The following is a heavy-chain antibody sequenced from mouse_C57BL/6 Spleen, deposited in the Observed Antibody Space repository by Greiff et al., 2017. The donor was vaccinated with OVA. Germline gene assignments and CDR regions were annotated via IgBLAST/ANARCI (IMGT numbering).Heavy chain of an antibody. CDR3: ARKAAQATWFDY. V-gene: IGHV1-52*01. CDR1: GYTFTSYW. CDR2: IDPSDSET. D-gene: IGHD3-2*02. Sequence: QVQLQQSGAELVRPGSSVKLSCKASGYTFTSYWMHWVKQRPIQGLEWIGNIDPSDSETHYNQKFKDKATLTVDKSSSTAYMQLSSLTSEDSAVYYCARKAAQATWFDYWGQGTTLTVSS. J-gene: IGHJ2*01.